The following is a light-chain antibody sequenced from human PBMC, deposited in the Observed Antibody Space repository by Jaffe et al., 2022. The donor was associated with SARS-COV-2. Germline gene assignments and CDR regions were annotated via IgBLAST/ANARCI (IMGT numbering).Light chain of an antibody. V-gene: IGKV1-33*01. CDR3: QQYDTLSMFT. CDR1: QDINNY. Sequence: DIQMTQSPSSLSASVGDRVTITCQASQDINNYLNWYQHKPGKVPKLLIYDASNLETGVPSRFSGSGSGTDFTFTISSLQPEDIATYYCQQYDTLSMFTFGPGTKVDIK. J-gene: IGKJ3*01. CDR2: DAS.